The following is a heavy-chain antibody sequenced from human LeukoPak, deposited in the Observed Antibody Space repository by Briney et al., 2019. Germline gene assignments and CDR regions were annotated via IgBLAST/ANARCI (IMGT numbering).Heavy chain of an antibody. Sequence: SETLSLTCTVSGGSISSYYWSWIRQPPGKGLEWIGYIYYSGSTNYNPSLKSRVTISVDTSKNQFSLKLSSVTAADTAVYYCARSHWELYGYYFDYWGQGTLVTVSS. V-gene: IGHV4-59*01. CDR2: IYYSGST. D-gene: IGHD3-10*01. J-gene: IGHJ4*02. CDR1: GGSISSYY. CDR3: ARSHWELYGYYFDY.